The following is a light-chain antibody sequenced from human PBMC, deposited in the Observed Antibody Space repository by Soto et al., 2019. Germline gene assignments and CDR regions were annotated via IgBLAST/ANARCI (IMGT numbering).Light chain of an antibody. V-gene: IGKV3-15*01. J-gene: IGKJ4*02. CDR3: HQYDNWPLL. Sequence: EIVMTQSPGVLSVSPGERVTLSCRASHSINSKLAWYQQKPGQGPRLLIYSASSQDAGIPPRFSGGGSGTYFTLTISSQQSDDVAFYYWHQYDNWPLLFGGGTKVETK. CDR1: HSINSK. CDR2: SAS.